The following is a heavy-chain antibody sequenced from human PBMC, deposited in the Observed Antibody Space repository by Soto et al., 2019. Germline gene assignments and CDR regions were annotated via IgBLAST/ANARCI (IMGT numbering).Heavy chain of an antibody. CDR3: SSGITVAGT. CDR2: IRSKANSYAT. V-gene: IGHV3-73*01. J-gene: IGHJ4*02. CDR1: GFTSSDST. Sequence: SGGSLRLSCAASGFTSSDSTMHWVRQASGKGLEWVGRIRSKANSYATGYAASVKGRFTISRDDSKNTAYLQMNSLKTDDTAVYYCSSGITVAGTWGQGTLVTVSS. D-gene: IGHD6-19*01.